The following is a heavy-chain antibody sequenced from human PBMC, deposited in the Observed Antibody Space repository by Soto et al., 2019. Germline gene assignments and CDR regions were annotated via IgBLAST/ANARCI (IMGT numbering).Heavy chain of an antibody. CDR2: MNPNSGNT. CDR1: GYTFTIYD. J-gene: IGHJ6*02. Sequence: GXSVKVSCKASGYTFTIYDINWVRQATGQGLEWMGWMNPNSGNTDYAQKFQGRVTMTRNTSISTAYMELSSLRSEDTAVYYCARDYSSGYGMDVWGQGTTVTVSS. V-gene: IGHV1-8*01. CDR3: ARDYSSGYGMDV. D-gene: IGHD6-19*01.